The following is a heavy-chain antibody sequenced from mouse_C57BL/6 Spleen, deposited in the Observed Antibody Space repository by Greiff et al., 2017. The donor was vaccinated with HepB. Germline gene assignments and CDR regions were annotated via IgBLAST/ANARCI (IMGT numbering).Heavy chain of an antibody. CDR3: ARYSRDY. CDR2: INPSSGYT. V-gene: IGHV1-7*01. J-gene: IGHJ2*01. Sequence: VQLKESGAELAKPGASVKLSCKASGYTFTSYWMHWVKQRPGQGLEWIGYINPSSGYTKYNQKFKDKATMTEDKSSSTAYMQLSSLTYEDSAVYYCARYSRDYWGQGTTLTVSS. CDR1: GYTFTSYW. D-gene: IGHD2-5*01.